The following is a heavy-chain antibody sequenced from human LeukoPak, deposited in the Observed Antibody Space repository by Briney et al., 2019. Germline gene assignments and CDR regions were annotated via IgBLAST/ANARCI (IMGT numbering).Heavy chain of an antibody. CDR3: ARDWRDSSGKFPNDAFYI. CDR1: GFTFSDYN. CDR2: ISRSGSTK. J-gene: IGHJ3*02. D-gene: IGHD3-22*01. Sequence: PGGSLRLSCAASGFTFSDYNMRWIRQAPGKGLEWVSSISRSGSTKYYADSVKGRFTISRDNAKNSLYLQMNSLRAEDTAVYYCARDWRDSSGKFPNDAFYIWGQGTMVTVSS. V-gene: IGHV3-11*04.